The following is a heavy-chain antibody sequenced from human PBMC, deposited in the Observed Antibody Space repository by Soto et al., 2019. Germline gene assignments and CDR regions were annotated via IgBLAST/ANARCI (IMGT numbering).Heavy chain of an antibody. CDR1: GFTFSSYA. CDR2: ISGSGGGT. Sequence: EVHLLESGGALVQPGGSLRLSCAASGFTFSSYAMSWVRQAPGKGLEWVSLISGSGGGTYYADSVKGRFTISRDNVKTTLSLQMNRLRAEETAVSYWANHLSNGSPDYWGQGTLVTVSS. CDR3: ANHLSNGSPDY. V-gene: IGHV3-23*01. J-gene: IGHJ4*02. D-gene: IGHD2-8*01.